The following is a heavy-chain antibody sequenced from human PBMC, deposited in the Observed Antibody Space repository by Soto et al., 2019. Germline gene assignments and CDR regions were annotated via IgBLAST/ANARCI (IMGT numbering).Heavy chain of an antibody. Sequence: PSETLSLTCTVSGGSISSYYWSWIRQPPGKGLEWIGYIYYSGSTNYNPSLKSRVTISVDTSKNQFSLKLSSVTAADTAVYYCARVNEVRASFDPWGQGTLVTVSS. CDR1: GGSISSYY. J-gene: IGHJ5*02. CDR3: ARVNEVRASFDP. CDR2: IYYSGST. D-gene: IGHD1-26*01. V-gene: IGHV4-59*01.